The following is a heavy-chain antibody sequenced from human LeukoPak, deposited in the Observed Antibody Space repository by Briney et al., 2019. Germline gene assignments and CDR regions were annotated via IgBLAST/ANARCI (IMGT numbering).Heavy chain of an antibody. CDR3: ARGQWAPFPSPFQH. D-gene: IGHD2-21*01. Sequence: GASVKVSCKASGGTFSSYAISWVRQAPGQGLEWMGGIIPIFGTANYAQKFQGRVTMTRNTSISTAYMELSSLRSEDTAVYYCARGQWAPFPSPFQHWGQGTLVTVSS. CDR1: GGTFSSYA. CDR2: IIPIFGTA. V-gene: IGHV1-69*05. J-gene: IGHJ1*01.